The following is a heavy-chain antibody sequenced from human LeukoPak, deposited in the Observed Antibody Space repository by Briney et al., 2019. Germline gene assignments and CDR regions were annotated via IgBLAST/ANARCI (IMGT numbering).Heavy chain of an antibody. CDR3: ARFGIRGCISNTKCYTSFFYYGMDV. V-gene: IGHV5-51*01. CDR1: GYSFLDYW. Sequence: GESLKISCKGSGYSFLDYWIGWVRQMPGKGPELMGFIFPHDSDIKYSPSFQGQVTISVDKSISSAYVQWGSLKASDTAMYYCARFGIRGCISNTKCYTSFFYYGMDVRGQGTTVTVSS. D-gene: IGHD2-2*02. CDR2: IFPHDSDI. J-gene: IGHJ6*02.